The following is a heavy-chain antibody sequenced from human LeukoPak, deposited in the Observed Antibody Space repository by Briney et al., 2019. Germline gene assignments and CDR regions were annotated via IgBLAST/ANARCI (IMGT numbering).Heavy chain of an antibody. CDR2: INHSGST. CDR1: GGSFSGYY. CDR3: ARAKYSNCFDY. J-gene: IGHJ4*02. V-gene: IGHV4-34*01. D-gene: IGHD4-11*01. Sequence: KPSETLSLTCAVYGGSFSGYYWSWIRQPPGKGLEWIGEINHSGSTNYNPSLKSRVTISVDTSKNQFSLKLSSVTAADTAVYYCARAKYSNCFDYWGQGTLVTVSS.